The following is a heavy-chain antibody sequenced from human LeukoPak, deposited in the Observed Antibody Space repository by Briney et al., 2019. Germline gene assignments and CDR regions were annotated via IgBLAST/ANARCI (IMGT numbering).Heavy chain of an antibody. CDR3: VKSRVGATSYFDY. V-gene: IGHV3-64D*06. J-gene: IGHJ4*02. Sequence: GGSLRLSCSASGFTFSSYAMHWVRQAPGKGLEYVSAISSNGGSTYYADSVKGRFTISRDNSKNTLYLQMSSQRAEDTAVYYCVKSRVGATSYFDYWGQGTLVTVSS. CDR1: GFTFSSYA. D-gene: IGHD1-26*01. CDR2: ISSNGGST.